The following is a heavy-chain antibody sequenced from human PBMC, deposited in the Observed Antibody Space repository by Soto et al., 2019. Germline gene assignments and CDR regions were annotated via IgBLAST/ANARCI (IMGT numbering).Heavy chain of an antibody. D-gene: IGHD6-19*01. CDR3: VKGKEVAATSLDWFDA. CDR2: ISGSGGST. CDR1: GFTFSTYA. Sequence: PGGSLRLSCIASGFTFSTYAMTWVRQAPGKGLEWVSGISGSGGSTYYADAVRGRMTISRDNSKNTLYLQLNSLRAEDTAVYHCVKGKEVAATSLDWFDAWGQGTLVTVSS. J-gene: IGHJ5*02. V-gene: IGHV3-23*01.